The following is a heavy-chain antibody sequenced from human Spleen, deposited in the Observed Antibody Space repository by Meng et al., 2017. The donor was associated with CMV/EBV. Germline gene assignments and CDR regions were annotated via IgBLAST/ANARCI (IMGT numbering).Heavy chain of an antibody. CDR1: EYTFTNYD. CDR3: ARPAFYYYYGMDV. V-gene: IGHV1-69*04. CDR2: IIPILGIA. J-gene: IGHJ6*02. Sequence: SVKVSCKASEYTFTNYDISWVRQAPGQGLEWMGRIIPILGIANYAQKFQGRVTITADKSTSTAYMELSSLRSEDTAVYYCARPAFYYYYGMDVWGQGTTVTVSS.